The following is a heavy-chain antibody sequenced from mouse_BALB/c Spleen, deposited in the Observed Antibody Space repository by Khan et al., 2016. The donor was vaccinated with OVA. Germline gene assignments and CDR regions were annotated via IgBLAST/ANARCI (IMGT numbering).Heavy chain of an antibody. CDR3: ARDYGYDEGFGY. V-gene: IGHV1S56*01. Sequence: QVQLQQSGPELVKPGASVKMSCKASGYTFTSYYIHWVRQRPGQGLEWIGWIYPGDGNTQYNENFKGKTTLTEDKSSSTAYMLISTLTSEDSAIYVCARDYGYDEGFGYWGQGTLVTVSA. CDR1: GYTFTSYY. D-gene: IGHD2-2*01. CDR2: IYPGDGNT. J-gene: IGHJ3*01.